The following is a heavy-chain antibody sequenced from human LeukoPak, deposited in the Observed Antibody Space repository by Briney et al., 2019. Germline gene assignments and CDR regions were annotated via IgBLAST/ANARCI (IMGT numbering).Heavy chain of an antibody. V-gene: IGHV1-46*01. D-gene: IGHD6-6*01. CDR2: INPSGGSP. CDR3: ASKTPIAAGPPYFDS. Sequence: ASVRVSCKASGNIFTRNYIHWVRQAPGQGLEWMGIINPSGGSPTYAQKFQGRVTLTKDTSTTTVYMDLSSLRSEDTAIYYCASKTPIAAGPPYFDSGGQGTRVTVSS. J-gene: IGHJ4*02. CDR1: GNIFTRNY.